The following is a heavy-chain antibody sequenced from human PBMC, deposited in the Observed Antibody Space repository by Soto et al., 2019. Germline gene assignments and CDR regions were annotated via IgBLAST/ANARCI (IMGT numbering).Heavy chain of an antibody. CDR1: GPSLTRGRYS. CDR2: INHLETT. D-gene: IGHD1-26*01. V-gene: IGHV4-30-2*01. CDR3: ARGGGSDSFDY. J-gene: IGHJ4*02. Sequence: TRSLTRPFSGPSLTRGRYSLIWLRQTPGKGLEWIGYINHLETTFYNPSFESRLTLSIDRAKNQFSLKLHSMSAADRAVYFCARGGGSDSFDYWGQGMLVTVSS.